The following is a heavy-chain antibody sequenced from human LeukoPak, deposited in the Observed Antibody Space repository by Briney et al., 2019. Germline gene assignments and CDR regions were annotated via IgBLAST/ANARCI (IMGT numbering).Heavy chain of an antibody. Sequence: PSETLSLTCTVSGGSISSHYWSWIRQPPGKGLEWIGYIYYSGSTNYNPSLKSRVTMSVDTSKNQFSLKLSSVTAADTAVYYCARDPAWNHYYYGMDVWGQGTTVTVSS. J-gene: IGHJ6*02. CDR3: ARDPAWNHYYYGMDV. CDR1: GGSISSHY. CDR2: IYYSGST. D-gene: IGHD1-1*01. V-gene: IGHV4-59*11.